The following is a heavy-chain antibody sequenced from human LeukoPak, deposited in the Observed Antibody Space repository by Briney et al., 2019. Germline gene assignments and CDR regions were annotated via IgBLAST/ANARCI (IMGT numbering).Heavy chain of an antibody. CDR2: ISSSGSTI. CDR3: ARVPGTTGTTVLDVYYYYMDV. V-gene: IGHV3-11*01. D-gene: IGHD1-1*01. CDR1: GFTFSDYY. J-gene: IGHJ6*03. Sequence: GSLRLSCAASGFTFSDYYMSWIRQAPRKGLEWVSYISSSGSTIYYADSVKGRFTISRDNAKNSLYLQMNSLRAEDTAVYYCARVPGTTGTTVLDVYYYYMDVWGKGTTVTISS.